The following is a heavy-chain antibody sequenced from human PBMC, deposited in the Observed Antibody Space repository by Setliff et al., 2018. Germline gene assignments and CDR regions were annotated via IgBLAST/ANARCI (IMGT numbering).Heavy chain of an antibody. Sequence: ASVKVSCKASGYTFTNYYINWVRQAPGLGREWMGIINPRAGTTSYAQKFQGRVTMTRDTSTRTVYMELSSLGSEDTAVYYCARGGSPDCENTSCRYGDYVYWGLGALVTVSS. CDR1: GYTFTNYY. CDR2: INPRAGTT. D-gene: IGHD2-2*01. V-gene: IGHV1-46*03. J-gene: IGHJ4*02. CDR3: ARGGSPDCENTSCRYGDYVY.